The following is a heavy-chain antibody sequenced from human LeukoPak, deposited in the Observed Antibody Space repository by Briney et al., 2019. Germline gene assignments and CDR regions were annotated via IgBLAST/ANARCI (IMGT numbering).Heavy chain of an antibody. CDR3: ARGLYYFGSGSYPRGIDY. Sequence: PGRSLRLSCAASGFTFSSYGMHWVRQAPGKGLEWVAVISYDGSNKYYADSVKGRFTMSRDNSKNTLYLQMNSLRAEDTAVYYCARGLYYFGSGSYPRGIDYWGQGTLVTVSS. J-gene: IGHJ4*02. CDR1: GFTFSSYG. V-gene: IGHV3-30*03. D-gene: IGHD3-10*01. CDR2: ISYDGSNK.